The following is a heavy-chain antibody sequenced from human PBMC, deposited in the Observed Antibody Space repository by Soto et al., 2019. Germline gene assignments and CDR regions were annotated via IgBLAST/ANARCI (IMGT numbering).Heavy chain of an antibody. J-gene: IGHJ6*02. CDR1: GFSVSNYW. Sequence: PGGSLRLSCAASGFSVSNYWMNWVRQAPGKGLVWVSHIKSDGTTSYADSVEGRFTVSRDDAKNTFYLQMNGLRADDTAVYYCAKDRGEEGLKFLESVGGMDVWGRVTTFAVSS. CDR3: AKDRGEEGLKFLESVGGMDV. V-gene: IGHV3-74*01. CDR2: IKSDGTT. D-gene: IGHD3-3*01.